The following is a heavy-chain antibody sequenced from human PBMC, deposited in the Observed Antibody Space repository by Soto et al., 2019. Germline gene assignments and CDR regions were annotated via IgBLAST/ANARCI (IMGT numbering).Heavy chain of an antibody. V-gene: IGHV4-61*01. CDR2: ISYSGST. D-gene: IGHD2-2*01. CDR1: GGSVSSDPYY. J-gene: IGHJ4*02. CDR3: ASADIRYCRSTSCCASEY. Sequence: PLATLSLTCTVSGGSVSSDPYYWSWIRQPPWEGVEWTGFISYSGSTHYNPSLRSRVTISFATSKYQCSPNLSSVTAPDTAVYVYASADIRYCRSTSCCASEYWGQGTLVTVSS.